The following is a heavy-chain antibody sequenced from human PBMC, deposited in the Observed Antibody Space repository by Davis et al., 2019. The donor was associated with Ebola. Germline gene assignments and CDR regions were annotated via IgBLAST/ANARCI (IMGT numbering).Heavy chain of an antibody. J-gene: IGHJ5*02. D-gene: IGHD2/OR15-2a*01. Sequence: ASVKVSCKASGYTFTNYGITWVRQAPRQGLEWMGWINPHNGNTNYAQKLQGRVTMTTDTSTSTAYMELRRLRSDDTAVYYCARDSTEFDNWFDPWGQGTLVTVSS. V-gene: IGHV1-18*04. CDR3: ARDSTEFDNWFDP. CDR1: GYTFTNYG. CDR2: INPHNGNT.